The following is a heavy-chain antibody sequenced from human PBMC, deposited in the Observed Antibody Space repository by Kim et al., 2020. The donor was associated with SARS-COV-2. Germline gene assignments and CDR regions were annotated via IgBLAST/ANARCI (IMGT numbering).Heavy chain of an antibody. CDR3: AREWQGAWTE. D-gene: IGHD1-1*01. CDR2: IYYSGST. Sequence: SETLSLTCTVSGGSISSGGYYWSWIRQHPGKGLEWIGYIYYSGSTYYNPSLKSRVTISVDTSKNQFSLKLSSVTAADTAVYYCAREWQGAWTEWGQGTLVTVSS. V-gene: IGHV4-31*03. CDR1: GGSISSGGYY. J-gene: IGHJ4*02.